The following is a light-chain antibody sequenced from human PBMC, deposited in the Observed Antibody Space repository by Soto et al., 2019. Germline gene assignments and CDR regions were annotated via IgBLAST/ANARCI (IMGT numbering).Light chain of an antibody. CDR3: LQDYNYPLT. V-gene: IGKV1-6*01. Sequence: IQMTQSPSSLSASVGDRVTITCRASQSISSWLAWYQQKPGKAPKLLIYAASSLQSGVLSRFSGSGSGTDFTLTISSLQPEDFATYYCLQDYNYPLTFGQGTKVDIK. CDR2: AAS. J-gene: IGKJ1*01. CDR1: QSISSW.